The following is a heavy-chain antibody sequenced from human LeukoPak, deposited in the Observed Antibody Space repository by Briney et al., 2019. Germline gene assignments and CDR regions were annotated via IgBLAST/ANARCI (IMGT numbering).Heavy chain of an antibody. J-gene: IGHJ3*02. V-gene: IGHV3-11*01. CDR3: ARHRRKSEYYYDSSGYPDAFDI. CDR1: GFTFSDYY. D-gene: IGHD3-22*01. CDR2: ISSSGSTI. Sequence: PGGSLRLSCAASGFTFSDYYMSWIRQAPGKGLEWVSYISSSGSTIYYADSVKGRFTISRDNAKNSLYLQMNSLRAEDTAVYYCARHRRKSEYYYDSSGYPDAFDIWGQGTMVTVSS.